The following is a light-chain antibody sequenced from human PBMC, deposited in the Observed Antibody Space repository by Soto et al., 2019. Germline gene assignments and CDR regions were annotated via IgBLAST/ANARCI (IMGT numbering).Light chain of an antibody. Sequence: DIQMTQTPSSLSASVGDRVTITCRASQSITIYLNWYQQKPGKAPYLLISDVSSLERGVPSRFSGSGSGTEFTLTISSMQPDDFATFYCQQYNGYSRTFGQGTKVDIK. J-gene: IGKJ1*01. CDR2: DVS. CDR1: QSITIY. V-gene: IGKV1-5*01. CDR3: QQYNGYSRT.